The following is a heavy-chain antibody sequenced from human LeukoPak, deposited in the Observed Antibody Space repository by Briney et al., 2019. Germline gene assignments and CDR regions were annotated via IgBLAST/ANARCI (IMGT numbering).Heavy chain of an antibody. D-gene: IGHD3-22*01. J-gene: IGHJ4*02. CDR1: GGSISSHY. CDR2: IYYSGST. Sequence: SETVSLTCTVSGGSISSHYWSWIRQPPGKGLEWIGYIYYSGSTNYNPSLKSRVTISVDTSKNQFSLKLSSVTAADTAVYYCARDYYDSSGYYSDYWGQGTLVTASS. CDR3: ARDYYDSSGYYSDY. V-gene: IGHV4-59*11.